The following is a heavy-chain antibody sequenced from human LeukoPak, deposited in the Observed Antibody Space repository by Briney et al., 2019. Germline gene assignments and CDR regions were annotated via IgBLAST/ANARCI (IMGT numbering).Heavy chain of an antibody. CDR3: ARHHNCGSYSFDY. Sequence: SETLSLTCTVSGGSISSSSYYWGWIRQPPGKGLEWIGSIYYSGSTYYNPSLKSRVTISVDTSKNQFSLKLSSVTAADTAVYYCARHHNCGSYSFDYWGQGTLVTVSS. D-gene: IGHD1-26*01. CDR1: GGSISSSSYY. J-gene: IGHJ4*02. V-gene: IGHV4-39*01. CDR2: IYYSGST.